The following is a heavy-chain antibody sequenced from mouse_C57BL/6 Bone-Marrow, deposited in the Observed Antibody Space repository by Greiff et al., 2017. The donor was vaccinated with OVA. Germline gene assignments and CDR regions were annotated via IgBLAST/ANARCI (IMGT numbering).Heavy chain of an antibody. CDR1: GYTFTSYW. CDR3: AREVTTVVPFDY. V-gene: IGHV1-64*01. J-gene: IGHJ2*01. CDR2: IHPTSGST. Sequence: QVQLQQPGAELVKPGASVKLSCKASGYTFTSYWMHWVKQRPGQGLEWIGMIHPTSGSTNYNEKFKSKATLTVDKSSSTAYMQLSSLTSEDSAVYYCAREVTTVVPFDYWGQGTTLTVSS. D-gene: IGHD1-1*01.